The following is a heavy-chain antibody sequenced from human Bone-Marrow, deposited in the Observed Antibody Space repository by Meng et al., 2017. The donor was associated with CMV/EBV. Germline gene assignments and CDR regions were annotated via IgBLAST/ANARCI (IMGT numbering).Heavy chain of an antibody. CDR1: GFTVDDYG. CDR2: INWNGGST. J-gene: IGHJ3*01. V-gene: IGHV3-20*04. CDR3: ARGEGTLAVAGITPRGP. D-gene: IGHD6-19*01. Sequence: GEYLKISWAASGFTVDDYGMSWVRQAPGKGLEWVSGINWNGGSTGYADSVKGRFTISRDNAKNSLYLQMNSLRAEDTALYYCARGEGTLAVAGITPRGPWGQGTMVTVSS.